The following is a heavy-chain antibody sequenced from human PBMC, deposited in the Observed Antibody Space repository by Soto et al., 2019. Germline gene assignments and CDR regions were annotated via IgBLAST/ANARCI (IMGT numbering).Heavy chain of an antibody. V-gene: IGHV4-39*01. CDR2: IYYSGST. CDR3: ARRVRRIAAAGTDINWFDP. Sequence: PSETLSLTCTVSGGSISSSSYYWGWIRQPPGKGLEWIGSIYYSGSTYYNPSLKSRVTISVDTSKNQFSLKLSSVTAADTAVYYCARRVRRIAAAGTDINWFDPWGQGTLVTVSS. J-gene: IGHJ5*02. D-gene: IGHD6-13*01. CDR1: GGSISSSSYY.